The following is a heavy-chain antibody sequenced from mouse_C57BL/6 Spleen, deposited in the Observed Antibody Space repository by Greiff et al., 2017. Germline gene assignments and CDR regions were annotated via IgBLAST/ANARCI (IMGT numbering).Heavy chain of an antibody. D-gene: IGHD1-1*01. V-gene: IGHV5-17*01. Sequence: EVQVVESGGGLVKPGGSLKLSCAASGFTFSDYGMHWVRQAPEKGLEWVAYISSGSSTIYYADTVKGRFTISRDNAKDTLFLQMTSLRSEDTAMYYCARDCGSLFAYWGQGTLVTVSA. CDR1: GFTFSDYG. CDR2: ISSGSSTI. J-gene: IGHJ3*01. CDR3: ARDCGSLFAY.